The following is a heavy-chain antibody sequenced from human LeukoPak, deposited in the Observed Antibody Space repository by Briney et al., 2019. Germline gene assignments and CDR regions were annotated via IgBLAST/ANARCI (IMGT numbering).Heavy chain of an antibody. V-gene: IGHV3-33*01. D-gene: IGHD7-27*01. CDR1: GFSFSSYG. CDR3: ARDRNWGRDFDY. Sequence: PGGSLRLSCTASGFSFSSYGMHWVRQTPGKGLEWVAVIWYDGSNRYYADSVKGRFTISRDNSKNTVYLQMNSLRAEDTAVYYCARDRNWGRDFDYWGQGTLVTVSS. CDR2: IWYDGSNR. J-gene: IGHJ4*02.